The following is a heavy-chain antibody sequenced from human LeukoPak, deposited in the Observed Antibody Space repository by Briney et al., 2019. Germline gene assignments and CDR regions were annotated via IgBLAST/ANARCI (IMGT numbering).Heavy chain of an antibody. CDR1: GFPFSSYA. D-gene: IGHD4-17*01. J-gene: IGHJ4*02. CDR2: IRSDGSSK. CDR3: AKWSGDYPSYYLDY. Sequence: PGGSLRLSCAASGFPFSSYAMSWVRQAPGKGLEWVALIRSDGSSKNYADSVKGRFTISRDTSKNTVHLQMNNLRAEDTAVYYCAKWSGDYPSYYLDYWGQGTLVTVSS. V-gene: IGHV3-30*02.